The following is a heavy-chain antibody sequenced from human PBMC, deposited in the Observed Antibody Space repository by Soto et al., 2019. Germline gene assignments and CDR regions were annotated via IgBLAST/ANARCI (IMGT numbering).Heavy chain of an antibody. D-gene: IGHD3-22*01. CDR2: IYYSGST. V-gene: IGHV4-31*03. Sequence: PSETLSLTCTVSGGSISSGGYYWIWIRHHPGKGLEWIGYIYYSGSTYYNPSLKSRVTISVDTSKNQFSLKLSSVTAADTAVYYCARKLTYYYDSSGYSGSAFDIWGQGTMVTVSS. CDR1: GGSISSGGYY. J-gene: IGHJ3*02. CDR3: ARKLTYYYDSSGYSGSAFDI.